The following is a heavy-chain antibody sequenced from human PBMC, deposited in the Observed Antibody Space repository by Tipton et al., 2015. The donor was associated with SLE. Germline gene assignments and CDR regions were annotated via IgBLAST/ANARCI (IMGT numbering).Heavy chain of an antibody. V-gene: IGHV4-61*09. CDR2: IYTSGST. CDR3: AREMVVTLNWFDP. J-gene: IGHJ5*02. Sequence: TLSLTCAVSGYSISSGYYWSWIRQPAGKGLEWIGHIYTSGSTNYNPSLKSRVTISVDTSKNQFSLKLSSVTAADTAVYYCAREMVVTLNWFDPWGQGTLVTVSS. D-gene: IGHD2-21*02. CDR1: GYSISSGYY.